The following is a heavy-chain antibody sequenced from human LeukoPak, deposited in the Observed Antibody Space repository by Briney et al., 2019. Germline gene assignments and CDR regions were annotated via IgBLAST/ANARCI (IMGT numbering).Heavy chain of an antibody. CDR3: ARDSQDIVVVVAAPYFDY. V-gene: IGHV4-38-2*02. CDR2: IYHSGST. Sequence: SGTLSLTCAVSGYSISSGYYWGWIRQPPGKGLEWIGSIYHSGSTYYNPSLKSRVTISVDTSKNQFSLKLSSVTAADTAVYYCARDSQDIVVVVAAPYFDYWGQGTLVTVSS. CDR1: GYSISSGYY. J-gene: IGHJ4*02. D-gene: IGHD2-15*01.